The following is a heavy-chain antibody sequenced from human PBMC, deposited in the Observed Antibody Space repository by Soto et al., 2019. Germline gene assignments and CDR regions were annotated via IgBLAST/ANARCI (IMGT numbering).Heavy chain of an antibody. Sequence: SETLSLTCTVSGGSISSYYWSWIRQPAGKGLEWTGRIYTSGSTNYNPSLKSRVTMSVDTSKNQFSLKLSSVTAADTAVYYCARDTYYDFWSGYDPWGQGTLVTVSS. CDR2: IYTSGST. CDR3: ARDTYYDFWSGYDP. CDR1: GGSISSYY. J-gene: IGHJ5*02. D-gene: IGHD3-3*01. V-gene: IGHV4-4*07.